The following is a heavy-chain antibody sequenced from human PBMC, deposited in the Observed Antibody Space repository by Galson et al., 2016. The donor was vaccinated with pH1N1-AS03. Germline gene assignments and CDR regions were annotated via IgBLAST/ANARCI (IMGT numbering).Heavy chain of an antibody. CDR2: VHYSGTT. J-gene: IGHJ4*02. Sequence: SLRLSCAASGFTFKSYWMSWVRQAPGKGLEWIGEVHYSGTTSYNPSLNSRVTMSIDKSNNQFSLNLGSVTAADTAVYFCASAGYHTPGYHYWGQGALVTVSS. V-gene: IGHV4-4*01. D-gene: IGHD3-16*02. CDR3: ASAGYHTPGYHY. CDR1: GFTFKSYW.